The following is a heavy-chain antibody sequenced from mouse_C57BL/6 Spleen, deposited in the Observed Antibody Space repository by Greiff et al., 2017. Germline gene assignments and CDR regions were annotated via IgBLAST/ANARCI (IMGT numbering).Heavy chain of an antibody. CDR3: ARGWYGTCYFDV. V-gene: IGHV1-82*01. CDR1: GYAFSSSW. D-gene: IGHD2-10*02. J-gene: IGHJ1*03. CDR2: IYPGDGDT. Sequence: QVQLQQSGPELVKPGASVKISCKASGYAFSSSWMNWVKQRPGKGLEWIGRIYPGDGDTNYNGKIKGKATLTADKSSSTAYMQLSSLTSDDSAVYFCARGWYGTCYFDVWGTGTTVTVSS.